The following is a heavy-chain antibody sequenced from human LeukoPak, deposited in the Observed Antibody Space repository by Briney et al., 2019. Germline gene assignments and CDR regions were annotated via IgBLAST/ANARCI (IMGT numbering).Heavy chain of an antibody. CDR3: ASTSSSWYLGKYYYYYMDV. V-gene: IGHV1-69*06. Sequence: GASVKVSCKASGGTVSNYGISWVRQAPGQGLEWMGGIIPIFGTTNYAQKFQGRVTITADKSTSTAYMELSSLRSEDTAVYYCASTSSSWYLGKYYYYYMDVWGKGTTVTVSS. CDR1: GGTVSNYG. D-gene: IGHD6-13*01. J-gene: IGHJ6*03. CDR2: IIPIFGTT.